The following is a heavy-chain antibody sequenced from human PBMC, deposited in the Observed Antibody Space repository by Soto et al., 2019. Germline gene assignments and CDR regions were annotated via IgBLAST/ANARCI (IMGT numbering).Heavy chain of an antibody. J-gene: IGHJ6*02. CDR1: GGSISSDDYY. V-gene: IGHV4-30-4*01. Sequence: QVQLQESGPGLVKPSQTLSLTCTVSGGSISSDDYYWIWIRQPPGKGLEWIGSIYYSGSTYNNPSLKSRLIISVDTSKNLFSLKLSSVTAADTAVYYCARSIHLSGTGGSGMDVWGRGITVTVSS. CDR2: IYYSGST. D-gene: IGHD1-26*01. CDR3: ARSIHLSGTGGSGMDV.